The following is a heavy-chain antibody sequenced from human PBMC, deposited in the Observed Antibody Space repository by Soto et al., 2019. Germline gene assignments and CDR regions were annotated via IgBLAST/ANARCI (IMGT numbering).Heavy chain of an antibody. CDR2: IYYSGST. J-gene: IGHJ5*02. Sequence: SETLSLTCTVSGGPISSSSYYWGWIRQPPGKGLEWIGSIYYSGSTNYNPSLKSRVTISVDTSKNQFALKLSSVTAADTAVYYCARTRYCSSTSCLNWFYPWGQGTLVTVSA. CDR1: GGPISSSSYY. CDR3: ARTRYCSSTSCLNWFYP. V-gene: IGHV4-39*01. D-gene: IGHD2-2*01.